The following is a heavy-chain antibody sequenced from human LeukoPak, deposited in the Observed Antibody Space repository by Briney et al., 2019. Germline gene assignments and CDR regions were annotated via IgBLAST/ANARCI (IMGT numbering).Heavy chain of an antibody. D-gene: IGHD6-13*01. V-gene: IGHV1-2*02. CDR3: ARGGIAAAGDYYYYGMDV. CDR2: INPNSGGT. CDR1: GYTFTSYY. Sequence: GASVKVSCKASGYTFTSYYMHWVRQAPGQGLEGMGWINPNSGGTNYAQKFQGRVTMTRDTSISTAYMELSRLRSDDTAVYYCARGGIAAAGDYYYYGMDVWGQGTTVTVSS. J-gene: IGHJ6*02.